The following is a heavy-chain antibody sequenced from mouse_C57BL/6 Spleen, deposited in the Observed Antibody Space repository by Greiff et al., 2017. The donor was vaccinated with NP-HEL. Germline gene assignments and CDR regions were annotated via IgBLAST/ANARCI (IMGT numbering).Heavy chain of an antibody. Sequence: EVKLMESEGGLVQPGSSMKLSCTASGFTFSDYYMAWVRQVPEKGLEWVANINYDGSSTYYLDSFKSRFIFSIDNSNNILYLQMSSLKSEDTATDYCARGHYDYDGYYFDDWGQGTTLTVSS. CDR3: ARGHYDYDGYYFDD. V-gene: IGHV5-16*01. D-gene: IGHD2-4*01. CDR2: INYDGSST. CDR1: GFTFSDYY. J-gene: IGHJ2*01.